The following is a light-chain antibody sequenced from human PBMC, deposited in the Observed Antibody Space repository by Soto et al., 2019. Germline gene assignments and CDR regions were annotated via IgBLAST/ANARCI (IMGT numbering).Light chain of an antibody. CDR3: QSYDSSSDVV. CDR2: EDD. V-gene: IGLV6-57*02. CDR1: SGSIAINY. J-gene: IGLJ2*01. Sequence: NFMLTQPHSVSESPGKTVTISCTGSSGSIAINYVQWYQQRPGSAPTTVIYEDDQRPSGVPARFSGSIDSSSNSACLTFSGPKPEGEDDYLCQSYDSSSDVVFGGGTKLTVL.